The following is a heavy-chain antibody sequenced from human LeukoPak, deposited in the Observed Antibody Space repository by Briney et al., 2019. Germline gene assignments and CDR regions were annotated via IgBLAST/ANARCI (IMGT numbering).Heavy chain of an antibody. J-gene: IGHJ4*02. Sequence: KASETLSLTCTVSGGSISSYYWSWIRQPPGKGLEWIGYVYNSGSTNYNPSLRSRVTISVVTSKNQFSLKLTSVTAADTAVYYCARRSTGTGPFDYWGQGTLVTVSS. CDR2: VYNSGST. CDR1: GGSISSYY. D-gene: IGHD1-1*01. V-gene: IGHV4-59*08. CDR3: ARRSTGTGPFDY.